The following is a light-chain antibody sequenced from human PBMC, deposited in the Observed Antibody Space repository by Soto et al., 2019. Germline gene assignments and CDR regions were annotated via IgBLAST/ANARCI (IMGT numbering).Light chain of an antibody. Sequence: QSALTQPRSVSGSPGQSVTISCTGTSSDVGGYNYVSWYQQHPGKAPKLMIYDVSKRPSGVPDRFSGSKSGNTASLTISGLQAEDEADYYCCSYAGISDVFGTGTKLTVL. CDR2: DVS. CDR3: CSYAGISDV. V-gene: IGLV2-11*01. CDR1: SSDVGGYNY. J-gene: IGLJ1*01.